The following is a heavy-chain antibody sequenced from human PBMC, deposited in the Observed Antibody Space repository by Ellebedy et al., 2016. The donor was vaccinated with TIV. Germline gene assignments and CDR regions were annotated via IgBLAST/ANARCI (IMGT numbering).Heavy chain of an antibody. CDR1: GYTFTSYY. Sequence: AASVKVSCKASGYTFTSYYMHWVRQAPGQGLEWMGIINPSGGSTSYAQKFQGRVTMTRDTSISTAYMELSRLRSDDTAVYYCARESAAAIVYYWGQGTLVTVSS. D-gene: IGHD6-13*01. V-gene: IGHV1-46*01. CDR2: INPSGGST. CDR3: ARESAAAIVYY. J-gene: IGHJ4*02.